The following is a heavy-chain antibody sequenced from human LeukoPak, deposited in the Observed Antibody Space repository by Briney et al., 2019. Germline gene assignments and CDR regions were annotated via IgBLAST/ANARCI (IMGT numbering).Heavy chain of an antibody. CDR1: GGSFSGYY. Sequence: SETLSLTCAVYGGSFSGYYWSWLRQPPGKGLEWVGEINHSGSTNYNPSLKSRVTISVDTSKNQFSLKLSSVTAADTAVYYCARCVGSSGSMYDHWGQGTLVTVSS. CDR3: ARCVGSSGSMYDH. J-gene: IGHJ4*02. CDR2: INHSGST. D-gene: IGHD3-22*01. V-gene: IGHV4-34*01.